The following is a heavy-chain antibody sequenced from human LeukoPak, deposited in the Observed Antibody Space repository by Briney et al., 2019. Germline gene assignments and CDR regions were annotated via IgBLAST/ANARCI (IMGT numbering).Heavy chain of an antibody. CDR1: GGSISSCDYY. CDR2: IYYSGST. V-gene: IGHV4-30-4*08. D-gene: IGHD1-26*01. J-gene: IGHJ4*02. CDR3: ARAEWELLFDY. Sequence: SETLSLTCTVSGGSISSCDYYWSWIRQPPGKGLEWIGYIYYSGSTYYNPSLKSRVTISVDTSKNQFSLKLSSVTAADTAVYYCARAEWELLFDYWGQGTLVTVSS.